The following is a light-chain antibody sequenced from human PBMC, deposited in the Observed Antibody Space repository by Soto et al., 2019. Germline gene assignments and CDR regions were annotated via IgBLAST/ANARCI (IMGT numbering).Light chain of an antibody. CDR3: AAWDDRLNGVV. CDR1: RFNIGRNT. V-gene: IGLV1-44*01. Sequence: QAVVTQPPSASGTPGQRVTISWSGSRFNIGRNTVNWYQQLPGSAPKLLIYSNNQRPSGVPDRFSGSRSGTSASLAISGLQSEDEADYYCAAWDDRLNGVVFGGGTKLTVL. CDR2: SNN. J-gene: IGLJ2*01.